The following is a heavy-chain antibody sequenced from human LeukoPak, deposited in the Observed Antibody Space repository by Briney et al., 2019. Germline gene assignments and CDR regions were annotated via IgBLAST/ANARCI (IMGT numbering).Heavy chain of an antibody. D-gene: IGHD1-26*01. Sequence: PGRSLRLSCAASGFTFDDYAMHWVRQAPGKGLEWVSLISWDGGSTYYADSVKGRFTISRDNSKNSLYLQMNSLRAEDTALYYCAKDAGAEGELSPVDYWGQGTLVTVSS. V-gene: IGHV3-43D*03. CDR3: AKDAGAEGELSPVDY. CDR1: GFTFDDYA. CDR2: ISWDGGST. J-gene: IGHJ4*02.